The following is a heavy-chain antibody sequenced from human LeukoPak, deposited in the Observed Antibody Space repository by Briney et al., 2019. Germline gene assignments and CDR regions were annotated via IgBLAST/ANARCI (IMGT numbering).Heavy chain of an antibody. V-gene: IGHV3-30-3*01. J-gene: IGHJ3*02. CDR3: AKDIVGAPHDAFDI. D-gene: IGHD1-26*01. CDR2: ISYDGSNK. CDR1: RFTFSSYA. Sequence: GGSLRLSCAASRFTFSSYAMHWVRQAPGKGLEWVAVISYDGSNKYYADSVKGRFTISRDNSKNTLYLQMNSLRAEDTAVYYCAKDIVGAPHDAFDIWGQGTMVTVSP.